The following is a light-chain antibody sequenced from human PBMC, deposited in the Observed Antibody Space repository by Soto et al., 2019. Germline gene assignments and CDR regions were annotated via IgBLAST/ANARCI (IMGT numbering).Light chain of an antibody. V-gene: IGLV1-40*01. CDR3: QSYDNSLSGSKV. CDR1: SSNIGAGYD. J-gene: IGLJ2*01. CDR2: GNS. Sequence: QSVLTQPPSVSGAPGQRVTISCTGSSSNIGAGYDVHWYQQLPGTAPKLLIYGNSKRPSGVPDRFSGSKSGTSASLAITGLQAEDEADYYCQSYDNSLSGSKVFGGGTKLTVL.